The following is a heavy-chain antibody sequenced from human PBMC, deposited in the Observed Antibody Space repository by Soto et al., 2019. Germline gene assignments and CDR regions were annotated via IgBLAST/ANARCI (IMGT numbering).Heavy chain of an antibody. J-gene: IGHJ6*02. Sequence: SQTLSLTCAISGDSVSSNSAAWNWIRQSPSRGLEWLGRTYYRSKWYNDYAVSVKSRITINPDTSKNQLSLQLNSVTPEDTAVYYCARDLPKYSSSWTRYGMDVWGQGTTVTVSS. CDR1: GDSVSSNSAA. D-gene: IGHD6-13*01. V-gene: IGHV6-1*01. CDR3: ARDLPKYSSSWTRYGMDV. CDR2: TYYRSKWYN.